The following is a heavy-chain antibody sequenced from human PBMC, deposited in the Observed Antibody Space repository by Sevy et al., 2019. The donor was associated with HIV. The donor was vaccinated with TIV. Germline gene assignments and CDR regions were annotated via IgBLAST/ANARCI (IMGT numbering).Heavy chain of an antibody. V-gene: IGHV3-21*01. CDR3: ARGDYYGSLYCFDY. J-gene: IGHJ4*02. CDR2: ISSGSSYI. CDR1: GFTFSNYF. Sequence: GGSLRLSCAASGFTFSNYFMNWVRQAPGKGLEWVSSISSGSSYIFYADSLKGRFTISRDNAKNSLYLHMNSLRAEDTAVYYCARGDYYGSLYCFDYWGPGTLVTVS. D-gene: IGHD3-10*01.